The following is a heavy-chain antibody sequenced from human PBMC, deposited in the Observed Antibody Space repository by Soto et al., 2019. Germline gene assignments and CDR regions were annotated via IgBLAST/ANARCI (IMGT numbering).Heavy chain of an antibody. V-gene: IGHV1-69*06. Sequence: SVKVSCKASGGTFSIYAISWVRQAPGQGLEWMGGIIPIFGTANYAQKFQGRVTITADKSTSTAYMELSSLRSEDTAVYYCAAGPTVTTAGYFDYWGQGTLVTVSS. CDR2: IIPIFGTA. D-gene: IGHD4-17*01. CDR3: AAGPTVTTAGYFDY. CDR1: GGTFSIYA. J-gene: IGHJ4*02.